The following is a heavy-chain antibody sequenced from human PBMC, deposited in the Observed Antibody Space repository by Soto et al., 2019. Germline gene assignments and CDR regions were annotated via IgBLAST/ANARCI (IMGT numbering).Heavy chain of an antibody. J-gene: IGHJ4*02. CDR2: IIPILGIA. CDR1: GGTFSSYT. Sequence: ASVKVSCKASGGTFSSYTISWVRQAPGQGLEWMGRIIPILGIANYAQKFQGRVTITADKSTSTAYMELSSLRSEDTAVYYCANDNPSLYDSSGSDRPDWGQGTLVTVSS. V-gene: IGHV1-69*02. D-gene: IGHD3-22*01. CDR3: ANDNPSLYDSSGSDRPD.